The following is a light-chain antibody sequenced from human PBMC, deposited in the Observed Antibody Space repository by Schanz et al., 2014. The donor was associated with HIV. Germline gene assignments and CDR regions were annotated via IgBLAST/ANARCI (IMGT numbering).Light chain of an antibody. CDR3: QQYGSS. V-gene: IGKV3-20*01. CDR1: QIISNS. J-gene: IGKJ3*01. CDR2: GAS. Sequence: EAVLTQSPATLSVYPGERVTLSCRTTQIISNSLAWYQQRPGQPPRLLLYGASNRATGVPDRYSGSGSGTDFTLTISGLEPEDFAVYYCQQYGSSFGPGTKVDIK.